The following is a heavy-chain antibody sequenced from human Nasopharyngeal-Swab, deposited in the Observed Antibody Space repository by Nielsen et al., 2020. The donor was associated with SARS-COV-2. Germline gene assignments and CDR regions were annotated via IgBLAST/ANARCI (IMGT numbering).Heavy chain of an antibody. CDR1: GGTLYGFH. J-gene: IGHJ6*03. Sequence: SQTLSLTRVVFGGTLYGFHWKWIRQTPGKGPEWIGELNDRGSGNYNPSLRSRVTISAGTSNIQFSLKLNSVTAAYTAVYYCARGQDAYYYMDVWGEGTTVTVSS. V-gene: IGHV4-34*01. CDR3: ARGQDAYYYMDV. D-gene: IGHD2-15*01. CDR2: LNDRGSG.